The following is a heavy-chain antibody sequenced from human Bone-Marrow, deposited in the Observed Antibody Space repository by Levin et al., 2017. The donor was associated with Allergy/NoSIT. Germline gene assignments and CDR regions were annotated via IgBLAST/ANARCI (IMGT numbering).Heavy chain of an antibody. CDR1: GFTFDDYG. CDR3: ARRDYGDYGPLDY. J-gene: IGHJ4*02. V-gene: IGHV3-20*04. CDR2: INWNGGST. D-gene: IGHD4-17*01. Sequence: GGSLRLSCAASGFTFDDYGMSWVRQAPGKGLEWVSYINWNGGSTVYADSVKGRFTISRDNAKKSLYLQMNSLRAEDTALYYCARRDYGDYGPLDYWGQGTLVTVSS.